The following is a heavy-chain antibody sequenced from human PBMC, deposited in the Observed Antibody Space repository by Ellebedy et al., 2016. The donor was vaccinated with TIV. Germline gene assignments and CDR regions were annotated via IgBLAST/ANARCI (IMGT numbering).Heavy chain of an antibody. CDR1: GASISTHY. V-gene: IGHV4-59*11. J-gene: IGHJ4*02. CDR2: ISYSGST. Sequence: MPSETLSLTCAVSGASISTHYWSWILQPPGKGLGWIGYISYSGSTIYNPSLKSRITISLDTSKNRFSLKLTSVTAADTAVYYCARVNGYFAHWGQGTLVTVSS. CDR3: ARVNGYFAH. D-gene: IGHD2-8*01.